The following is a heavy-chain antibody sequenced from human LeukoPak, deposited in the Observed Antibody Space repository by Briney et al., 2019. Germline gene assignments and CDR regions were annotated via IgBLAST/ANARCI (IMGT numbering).Heavy chain of an antibody. V-gene: IGHV3-7*01. CDR3: ARDNGITMVRGGFDY. CDR1: GFTFSNFW. J-gene: IGHJ4*02. CDR2: IKQDGSEK. Sequence: GGSLRHSCAASGFTFSNFWMSWVRQAPGKGLEWVANIKQDGSEKHYVDSVKGRFTISRDNAKNSLYLQMNSLRAEDTAVYYCARDNGITMVRGGFDYWGQGTLVTVSS. D-gene: IGHD3-10*01.